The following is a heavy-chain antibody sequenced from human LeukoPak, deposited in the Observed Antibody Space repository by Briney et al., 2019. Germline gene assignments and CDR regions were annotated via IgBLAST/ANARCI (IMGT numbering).Heavy chain of an antibody. J-gene: IGHJ6*03. D-gene: IGHD3-10*01. Sequence: PGGSLRLSCEASGFTFSSYAMNWVRQAPGKGLEWVSSISSSSSYIYYADSVKGRFTISRDNAKNSLYLQMNSLRAEDTAVYYCARSGNYYYYYMDVWGKGTTVAVSS. CDR2: ISSSSSYI. CDR1: GFTFSSYA. CDR3: ARSGNYYYYYMDV. V-gene: IGHV3-21*01.